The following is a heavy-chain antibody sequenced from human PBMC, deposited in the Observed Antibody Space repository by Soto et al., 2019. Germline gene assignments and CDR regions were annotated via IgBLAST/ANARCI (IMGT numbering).Heavy chain of an antibody. CDR2: ISAYNGNT. CDR3: ARDLEYDLLSGQDYYFDY. V-gene: IGHV1-18*01. J-gene: IGHJ4*02. D-gene: IGHD3-3*01. CDR1: GYTFTSYG. Sequence: QVQRVQSGAEVKKPGASVKGSCKASGYTFTSYGISWVRQAPGQGLEWMGWISAYNGNTNYAQKLQGRVTMTTDTSTSTAYIELSSLRSDDKAVYYCARDLEYDLLSGQDYYFDYWGQGPRVTASS.